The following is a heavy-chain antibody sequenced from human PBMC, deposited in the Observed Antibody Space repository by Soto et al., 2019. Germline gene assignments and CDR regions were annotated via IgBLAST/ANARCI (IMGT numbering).Heavy chain of an antibody. V-gene: IGHV4-34*01. CDR3: ARGWRAAFDY. Sequence: QVQLQQWGAGLLKPSETLSLSCAVYGRSFSGYQWIWIRQPPGKGLEWIGEINHSGIPNYNSSLESRFTISIDTSKNQFSLKLSSVTAADTAVYYCARGWRAAFDYWGQGTLVTVSS. J-gene: IGHJ4*02. D-gene: IGHD6-25*01. CDR2: INHSGIP. CDR1: GRSFSGYQ.